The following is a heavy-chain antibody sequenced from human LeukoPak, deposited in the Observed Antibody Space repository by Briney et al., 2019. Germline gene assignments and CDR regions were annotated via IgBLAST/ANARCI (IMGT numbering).Heavy chain of an antibody. CDR1: GFTFSSYA. CDR2: ISGSGGST. V-gene: IGHV3-23*01. D-gene: IGHD3-16*01. CDR3: VRGQLWSYYHDY. Sequence: GGALRLSCAASGFTFSSYAMSWVRQAPGKGLEWVSAISGSGGSTYYADSVKGQFTISRDNAKNTVYLEMNSLRAEDTAVYYCVRGQLWSYYHDYWGQGTLVTVSS. J-gene: IGHJ4*02.